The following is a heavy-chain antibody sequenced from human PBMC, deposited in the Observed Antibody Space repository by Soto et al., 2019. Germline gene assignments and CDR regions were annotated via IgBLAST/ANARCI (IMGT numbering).Heavy chain of an antibody. CDR1: GYTFTSYD. J-gene: IGHJ6*02. Sequence: ASVKVSCKASGYTFTSYDINWVRQATGQGLEWMGWMNPNSGNTGYAQKFQGRVTMTRNTSISTAYMELSSLRSEDTAVYYCAGKGYYDFWSGYYSYYYYGMDVWGQGTTVTVSS. V-gene: IGHV1-8*01. CDR3: AGKGYYDFWSGYYSYYYYGMDV. CDR2: MNPNSGNT. D-gene: IGHD3-3*01.